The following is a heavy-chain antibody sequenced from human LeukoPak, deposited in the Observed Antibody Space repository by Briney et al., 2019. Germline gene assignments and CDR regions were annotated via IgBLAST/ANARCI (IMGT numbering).Heavy chain of an antibody. Sequence: WGSLRLSCAASGFIFSSYSMNWVRQAPGKGLEWVSSISSSSSYIYYADSVKGRVTISRDNAKNSLYLQMNSLRAEDTAVYYCARSGSGWQSGHDAFDIWGQGTMVTVSS. J-gene: IGHJ3*02. CDR1: GFIFSSYS. V-gene: IGHV3-21*01. D-gene: IGHD6-19*01. CDR2: ISSSSSYI. CDR3: ARSGSGWQSGHDAFDI.